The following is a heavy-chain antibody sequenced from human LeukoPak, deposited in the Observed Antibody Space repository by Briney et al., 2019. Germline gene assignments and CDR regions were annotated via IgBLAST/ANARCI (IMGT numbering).Heavy chain of an antibody. CDR3: AGVEGGDWFDP. Sequence: GGSLRLSCIASGFIFSSYGMNWVRQAPGKGLEWVAFIWYDGSKTFYSDSVKGRFTVSRDNSKNTLYLQMNSMRGEDTAVYYCAGVEGGDWFDPWGQGTLVTVSS. J-gene: IGHJ5*02. CDR1: GFIFSSYG. D-gene: IGHD3-16*01. CDR2: IWYDGSKT. V-gene: IGHV3-30*02.